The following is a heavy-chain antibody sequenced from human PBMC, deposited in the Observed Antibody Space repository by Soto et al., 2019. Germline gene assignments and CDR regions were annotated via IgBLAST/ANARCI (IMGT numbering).Heavy chain of an antibody. CDR1: GGSFSGYY. Sequence: SETLSLTCAVYGGSFSGYYWSWIRQPPGKGLEWIGEINHSGSTNYNPSLKSRVTISVDTSKNQFSLKLSSVTAADPAVYYCARGTARRGLGMDVWGQGTTVTVSS. J-gene: IGHJ6*02. D-gene: IGHD6-6*01. V-gene: IGHV4-34*01. CDR2: INHSGST. CDR3: ARGTARRGLGMDV.